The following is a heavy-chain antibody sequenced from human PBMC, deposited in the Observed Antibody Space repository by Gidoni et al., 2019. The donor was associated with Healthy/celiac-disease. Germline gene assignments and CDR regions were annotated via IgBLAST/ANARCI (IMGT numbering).Heavy chain of an antibody. J-gene: IGHJ3*02. CDR2: ISSSSSYI. CDR1: GFTFSSYG. Sequence: EVQLVESGGGLVKPGGSLRLSCAASGFTFSSYGMNWVRQAPGKGLEWVSSISSSSSYIYYADSVKGRFTISRDNAKNSLYLQMNSRRDEDTAVYDCARERDYYDSSGYYYWDDAFDIWGQGTMVTVSS. CDR3: ARERDYYDSSGYYYWDDAFDI. D-gene: IGHD3-22*01. V-gene: IGHV3-21*01.